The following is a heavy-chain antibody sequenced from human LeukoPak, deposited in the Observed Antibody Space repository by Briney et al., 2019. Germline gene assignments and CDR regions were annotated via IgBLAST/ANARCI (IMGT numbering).Heavy chain of an antibody. D-gene: IGHD2-15*01. CDR2: INHSGST. CDR1: GGSFSGYY. V-gene: IGHV4-34*01. J-gene: IGHJ4*02. Sequence: SETLSLTCAVYGGSFSGYYWSWIRQPPGKGLEWIGEINHSGSTNYNPSLKSRVTVSVDTSKNQLSLKLSSVTAADTAVYYCARGAVVVFDYWGQGTLVTVSS. CDR3: ARGAVVVFDY.